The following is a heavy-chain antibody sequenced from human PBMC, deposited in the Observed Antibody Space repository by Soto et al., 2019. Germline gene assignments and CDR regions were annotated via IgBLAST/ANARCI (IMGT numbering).Heavy chain of an antibody. CDR2: IYYSGST. Sequence: QVQLQESGPGLVKPSQTLSLTCTVSGGSISSGGYYWSWIRQHPGKGLEWIGYIYYSGSTYYNPSLTSRVTKSVDTSKNLFALKLSAVTAADTAVYYCARYYDILTGYGSYFDYWGQGTLVTVSS. V-gene: IGHV4-31*03. D-gene: IGHD3-9*01. J-gene: IGHJ4*02. CDR3: ARYYDILTGYGSYFDY. CDR1: GGSISSGGYY.